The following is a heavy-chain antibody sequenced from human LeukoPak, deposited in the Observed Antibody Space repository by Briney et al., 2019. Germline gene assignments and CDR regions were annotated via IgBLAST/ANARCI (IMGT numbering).Heavy chain of an antibody. J-gene: IGHJ4*02. V-gene: IGHV3-23*01. CDR3: ANEIRPNDY. CDR2: ISISDDTT. Sequence: GGSLGLSCGASGFTFSSHAMTWVRQAPGKGLEWVSAISISDDTTYYADAVKGRFTISRDNSKNTVYLQMNSLRAEDTAVYYCANEIRPNDYWGQGTLVTVSS. CDR1: GFTFSSHA. D-gene: IGHD4-17*01.